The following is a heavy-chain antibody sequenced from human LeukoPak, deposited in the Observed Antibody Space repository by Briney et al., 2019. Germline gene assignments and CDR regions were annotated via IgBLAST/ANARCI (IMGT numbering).Heavy chain of an antibody. CDR1: GFTFSSYA. V-gene: IGHV3-30*04. J-gene: IGHJ6*03. CDR2: ISYDGSNK. Sequence: GGSLRLSCAASGFTFSSYAMHWVRQAPGKGLEWVAVISYDGSNKYYADSVKGRFTISRDNSKNTLYLQMNSLRAEDTAVYYCAKTVRYYGSGSYVYYYYYMDVWGKGTTVTISS. D-gene: IGHD3-10*01. CDR3: AKTVRYYGSGSYVYYYYYMDV.